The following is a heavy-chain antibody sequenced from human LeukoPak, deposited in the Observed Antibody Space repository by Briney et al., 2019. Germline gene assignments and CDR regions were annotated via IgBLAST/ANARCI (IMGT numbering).Heavy chain of an antibody. V-gene: IGHV5-51*01. Sequence: EAPPQISSMASGSSITSYWIGCVRHMPPKSLEWRVIIYPGDSDTRYSPSFQGQVTISADKSISTAYLQSTSLKASDTAMYYRARWFGSILRTYDRSGHYYFDYWGQGTLVTVSS. J-gene: IGHJ4*02. CDR3: ARWFGSILRTYDRSGHYYFDY. D-gene: IGHD3-22*01. CDR1: GSSITSYW. CDR2: IYPGDSDT.